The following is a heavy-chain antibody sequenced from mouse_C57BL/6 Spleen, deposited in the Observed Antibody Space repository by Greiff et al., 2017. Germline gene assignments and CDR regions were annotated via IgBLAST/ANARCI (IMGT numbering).Heavy chain of an antibody. V-gene: IGHV7-3*01. J-gene: IGHJ2*01. CDR2: IRNKANGYTT. CDR1: GFTFTDYY. Sequence: EVMLVESGGGLVQPGGSLSLSCEASGFTFTDYYMSWVRQPPGKALEWLGFIRNKANGYTTEYSASVKGRFTISRDNYQSIHYLQMNALRAEDTATYYCAKYGYYFDYWGQGTTLTVSS. CDR3: AKYGYYFDY.